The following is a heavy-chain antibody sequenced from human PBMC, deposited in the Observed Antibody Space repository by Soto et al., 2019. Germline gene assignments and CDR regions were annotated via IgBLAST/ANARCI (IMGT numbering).Heavy chain of an antibody. V-gene: IGHV3-30*18. CDR3: AKDQTGIGYYYYYYMDV. CDR2: ISYDGSNK. Sequence: PGGSLRLSCAASGFTFSSYGMHWVRQAPGKGLEWVAVISYDGSNKYYADSVKGRFTISRDNSKNTLYLQMNSLRAEDTAVYYCAKDQTGIGYYYYYYMDVWGKGTTVTVSS. CDR1: GFTFSSYG. J-gene: IGHJ6*03. D-gene: IGHD1-1*01.